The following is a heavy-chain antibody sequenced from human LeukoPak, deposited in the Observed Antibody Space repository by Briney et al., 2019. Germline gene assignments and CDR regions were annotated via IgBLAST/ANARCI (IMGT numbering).Heavy chain of an antibody. J-gene: IGHJ5*02. V-gene: IGHV1-8*01. CDR3: ARGLYSVTIFGVVIMFDP. Sequence: ASVKVSCKASGYTFSSNDINWVRQATGQGLEWMGWMNPHSGNTGYAQKFQGRVTITRNSSISTAYMELSSLRSEDTAVYYCARGLYSVTIFGVVIMFDPWGQGTLVTVSS. CDR2: MNPHSGNT. D-gene: IGHD3-3*01. CDR1: GYTFSSND.